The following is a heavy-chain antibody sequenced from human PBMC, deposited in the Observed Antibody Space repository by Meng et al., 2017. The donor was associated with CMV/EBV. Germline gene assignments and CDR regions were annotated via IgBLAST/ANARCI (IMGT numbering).Heavy chain of an antibody. CDR1: GFTFSSYG. D-gene: IGHD5-18*01. CDR2: ISSSSSYI. J-gene: IGHJ5*02. V-gene: IGHV3-21*01. CDR3: ARDETVIELPFGVVTYTAMVRRTERWFDP. Sequence: GESLKISCAASGFTFSSYGMHWVRQAPGKGLEWVSSISSSSSYIYYADSVKGRFTISRDNAKNSLYLQMNSLRAEDTAVYYCARDETVIELPFGVVTYTAMVRRTERWFDPWGQGTLVTVSS.